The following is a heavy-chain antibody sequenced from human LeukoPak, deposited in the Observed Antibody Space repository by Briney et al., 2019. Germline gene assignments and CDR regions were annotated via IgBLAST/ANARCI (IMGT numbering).Heavy chain of an antibody. Sequence: SGTLSLTCAVSGGSISSSNWWSWVRQPPGKGLEWMGEIYHSGSTNYNPSLKSRVTISVDKSKNQFSLKLSSVTAADTAVYYCARAGYSSSWYVGKYFQHWGQGTLVTVSS. D-gene: IGHD6-13*01. CDR3: ARAGYSSSWYVGKYFQH. V-gene: IGHV4-4*02. CDR2: IYHSGST. J-gene: IGHJ1*01. CDR1: GGSISSSNW.